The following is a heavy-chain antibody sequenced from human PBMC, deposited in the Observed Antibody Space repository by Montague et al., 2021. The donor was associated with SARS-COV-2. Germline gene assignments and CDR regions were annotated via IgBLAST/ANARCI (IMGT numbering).Heavy chain of an antibody. V-gene: IGHV3-7*03. Sequence: SLRLSCAASGFTFSAYWMTWVRQAPGKGLEWVARISAGGSAANSVDSVKGRFTISRDNSKSSLYLQMNSLRAEDTAVFYCARVVSNGWTFDYWGQGTLVTVSS. CDR3: ARVVSNGWTFDY. J-gene: IGHJ4*02. D-gene: IGHD6-19*01. CDR1: GFTFSAYW. CDR2: ISAGGSAA.